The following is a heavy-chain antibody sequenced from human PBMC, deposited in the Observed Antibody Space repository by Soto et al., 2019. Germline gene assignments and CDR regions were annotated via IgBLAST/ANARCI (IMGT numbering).Heavy chain of an antibody. CDR1: GFSFSNAW. Sequence: EVQLVESGGDLVKPGGSLRLSCAASGFSFSNAWMHWGRQTPWKEPEWVGRMKSQRAGGTRDDAAPVKGRFTLSRDDSKHAVYLEMNSLKTDDTAVYYCTTEHTTILTIWYWGPGTLVTVSS. V-gene: IGHV3-15*07. CDR2: MKSQRAGGTR. D-gene: IGHD3-3*01. CDR3: TTEHTTILTIWY. J-gene: IGHJ4*02.